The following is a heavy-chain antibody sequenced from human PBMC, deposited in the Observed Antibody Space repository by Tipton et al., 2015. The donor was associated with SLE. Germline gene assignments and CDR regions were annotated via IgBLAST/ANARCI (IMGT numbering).Heavy chain of an antibody. Sequence: TLSLTCAVYGGSFCGYYWSWIRQPPGKGLEWIGEINHSGSTNYNPSLKSRVTISVDTSKNQFSLKLSSVTAADTAVYYCARALDSSGYNDYWGQGTLVTVSS. CDR1: GGSFCGYY. V-gene: IGHV4-34*01. CDR2: INHSGST. D-gene: IGHD3-22*01. J-gene: IGHJ4*02. CDR3: ARALDSSGYNDY.